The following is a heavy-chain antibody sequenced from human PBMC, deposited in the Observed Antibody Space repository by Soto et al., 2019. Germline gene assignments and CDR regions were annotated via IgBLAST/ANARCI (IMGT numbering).Heavy chain of an antibody. CDR2: VSAYNGER. CDR3: SRGTSRPASGDY. D-gene: IGHD2-2*01. Sequence: QVQLVQSGAEVKKPGASVKVSFKASGYTFTNYGINWLRQAPGQGLEWLGWVSAYNGERRYAQRVQARVIMTTDTSTTTAYMEVRSLRSDYTAVYYCSRGTSRPASGDYWGQGTLVTVSS. CDR1: GYTFTNYG. V-gene: IGHV1-18*01. J-gene: IGHJ4*01.